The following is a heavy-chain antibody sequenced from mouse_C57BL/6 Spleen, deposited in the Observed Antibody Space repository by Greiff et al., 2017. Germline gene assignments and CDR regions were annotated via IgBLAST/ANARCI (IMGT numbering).Heavy chain of an antibody. CDR2: IRSKSNNYAT. J-gene: IGHJ3*01. V-gene: IGHV10-1*01. Sequence: EVKLVESGGGLVQPKGSLKLSCAASGFSFNTYAMNWVRQAPGKGLEWVARIRSKSNNYATYYADSVKDRFTISRDDSESMLYLQMNNLKTEDTAMYYCVRQDDYVAWFAYWGQGTLVTVSA. CDR3: VRQDDYVAWFAY. D-gene: IGHD2-4*01. CDR1: GFSFNTYA.